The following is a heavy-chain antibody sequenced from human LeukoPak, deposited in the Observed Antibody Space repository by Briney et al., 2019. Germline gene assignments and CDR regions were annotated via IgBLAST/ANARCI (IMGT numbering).Heavy chain of an antibody. CDR1: GGSFSGYY. J-gene: IGHJ4*02. CDR3: VRVGVVVAATRWTTPRRSYYFDY. D-gene: IGHD2-15*01. V-gene: IGHV4-34*01. CDR2: INHSGST. Sequence: PSETLSLICAVYGGSFSGYYWSWIRQPPGKGLEWIGEINHSGSTNYNPSLKSRVTISVDTSKNQFSLKLSSVTAADTAVHFCVRVGVVVAATRWTTPRRSYYFDYWGQGTLVTVSS.